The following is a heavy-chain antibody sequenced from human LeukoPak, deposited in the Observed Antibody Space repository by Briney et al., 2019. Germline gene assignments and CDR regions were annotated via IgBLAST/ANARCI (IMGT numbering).Heavy chain of an antibody. CDR1: GGSINTANYY. CDR2: VYYSETT. J-gene: IGHJ6*03. V-gene: IGHV4-39*01. Sequence: PSETLSLTCTVSGGSINTANYYWGWLRQPPGKGLEWIGSVYYSETTYDNPSLKSRVTISIETSKNQFSLRLSSVTASDTAVYYCARQRADYYYYYVDVWGEGTTVAVS. CDR3: ARQRADYYYYYVDV.